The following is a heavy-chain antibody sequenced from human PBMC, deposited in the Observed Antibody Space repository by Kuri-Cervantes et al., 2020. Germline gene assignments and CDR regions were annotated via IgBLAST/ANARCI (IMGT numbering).Heavy chain of an antibody. CDR3: AKSFDI. J-gene: IGHJ3*02. CDR1: GFTFSDYY. CDR2: ISPRSDLK. V-gene: IGHV3-11*06. Sequence: GESLKISCAASGFTFSDYYMSWIRQAPGKGLEWVTSISPRSDLKYYADSVKGRSTISRDNAKNALFLQVNSLRAEDTAVYYCAKSFDIWGQGTMVTVSS.